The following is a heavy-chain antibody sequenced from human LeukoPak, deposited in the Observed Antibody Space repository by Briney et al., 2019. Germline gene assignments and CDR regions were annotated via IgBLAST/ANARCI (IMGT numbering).Heavy chain of an antibody. D-gene: IGHD3-10*01. V-gene: IGHV3-11*01. CDR1: GFTFSDYY. J-gene: IGHJ5*02. CDR2: ISSSGSTI. CDR3: ARAFGLGGWFVP. Sequence: PGGSLRLSCAASGFTFSDYYMSWIRQAPGKGLEWVPYISSSGSTIYYADSVKGRFTISRDNAKNSLYLQMNSLRAEDTAVYHGARAFGLGGWFVPWGEGTLVTVAS.